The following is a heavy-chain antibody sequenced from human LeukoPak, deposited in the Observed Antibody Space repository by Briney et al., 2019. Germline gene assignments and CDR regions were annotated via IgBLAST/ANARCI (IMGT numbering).Heavy chain of an antibody. CDR2: IIPIFGTA. D-gene: IGHD2/OR15-2a*01. CDR3: ARATENIPPYYYYMDV. Sequence: ASVKVSCKASGGTFSSYAISWVRQAPGQGLEWMGGIIPIFGTANYAQKFQGRVTITADESTSTAYMELSSLRSEDTAVYYCARATENIPPYYYYMDVWGKGTTVTISS. V-gene: IGHV1-69*13. J-gene: IGHJ6*03. CDR1: GGTFSSYA.